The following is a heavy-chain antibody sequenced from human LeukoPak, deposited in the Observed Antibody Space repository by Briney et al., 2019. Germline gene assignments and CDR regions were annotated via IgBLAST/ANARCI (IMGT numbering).Heavy chain of an antibody. CDR1: GFSLTTSGVG. CDR2: IYWDDDK. Sequence: SGPTLVKPTQTLTLTCTFSGFSLTTSGVGVGWIRQPPGKALERLTLIYWDDDKRHSPSLKSRLTITKDTSKNQVVLTMTNMDPVDTATYYCAHSPDCSSTSCYGPEPGKRGAFDIWGQGTMVTVSS. D-gene: IGHD2-2*01. V-gene: IGHV2-5*02. CDR3: AHSPDCSSTSCYGPEPGKRGAFDI. J-gene: IGHJ3*02.